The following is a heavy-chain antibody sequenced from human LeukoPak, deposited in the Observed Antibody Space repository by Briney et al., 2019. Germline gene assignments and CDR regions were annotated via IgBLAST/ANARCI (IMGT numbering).Heavy chain of an antibody. D-gene: IGHD3-16*01. CDR2: FDPEDGET. Sequence: VASVKVSRKVSGYTLTELSMHWVRQAPGKGLEWMGGFDPEDGETIYAQKFQGRVTMTEDTSTDTAYMELSSLRSEDTAVYYCATGVGGSSAQWFDPWGQGTLVTVSS. V-gene: IGHV1-24*01. CDR1: GYTLTELS. CDR3: ATGVGGSSAQWFDP. J-gene: IGHJ5*02.